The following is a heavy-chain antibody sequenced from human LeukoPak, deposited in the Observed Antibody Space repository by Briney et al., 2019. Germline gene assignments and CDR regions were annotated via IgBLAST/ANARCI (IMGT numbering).Heavy chain of an antibody. Sequence: GGSLRLSCTASGFTFGDYAMSWVRQAPGKGLEWVGFIRSKAYGGTTEYTASVKGRFTISRDDSKSIAYLQMNSLKTEDTAVYFCAKGDCGGTCLLIDNWGQGTLVTVSS. V-gene: IGHV3-49*04. CDR1: GFTFGDYA. J-gene: IGHJ4*02. CDR3: AKGDCGGTCLLIDN. CDR2: IRSKAYGGTT. D-gene: IGHD2-15*01.